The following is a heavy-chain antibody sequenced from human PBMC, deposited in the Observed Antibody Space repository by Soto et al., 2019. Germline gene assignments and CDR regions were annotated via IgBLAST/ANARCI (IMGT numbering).Heavy chain of an antibody. CDR2: ISFDGINK. D-gene: IGHD4-17*01. J-gene: IGHJ6*02. Sequence: QVQPVESEGGVVQPGRSLRLSCAASGFTFSSYAVHWVRQAPGKGLEWVAVISFDGINKHYADSVKGRFTISRDNSKNTLYLQMNSLRVEDTALYYCARDDDYGDYDYYGMDFWGQGTAVIVSS. V-gene: IGHV3-30-3*01. CDR3: ARDDDYGDYDYYGMDF. CDR1: GFTFSSYA.